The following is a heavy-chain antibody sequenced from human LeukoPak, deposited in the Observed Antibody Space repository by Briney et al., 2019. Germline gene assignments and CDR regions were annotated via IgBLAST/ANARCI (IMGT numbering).Heavy chain of an antibody. CDR3: ARDEIWLQFLNY. CDR1: GFTFSSYA. D-gene: IGHD3-3*01. J-gene: IGHJ4*02. V-gene: IGHV3-30-3*01. CDR2: ISYDGSNK. Sequence: PGGSLRLSCAASGFTFSSYAMHWVRRAPGKGLEWVAVISYDGSNKYYADSVKGRFTISRDNSKNTLYLQMNSLRAEDTAVYYCARDEIWLQFLNYWGQGTLVTVSS.